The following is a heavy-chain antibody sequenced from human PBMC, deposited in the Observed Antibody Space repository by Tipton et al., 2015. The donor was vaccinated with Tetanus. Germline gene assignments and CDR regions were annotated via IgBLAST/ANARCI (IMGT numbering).Heavy chain of an antibody. CDR3: NGGSTRAYFDY. D-gene: IGHD2-2*01. J-gene: IGHJ4*02. Sequence: SLRLSCAASGFTVSSNYMTWVRQAPGKGLEWVSLIYSGGNTYYADSVKGRFTISRDNSKNTLYLQMNSLRAEDAAVYYCNGGSTRAYFDYWGLGTPVTVSS. V-gene: IGHV3-53*01. CDR2: IYSGGNT. CDR1: GFTVSSNY.